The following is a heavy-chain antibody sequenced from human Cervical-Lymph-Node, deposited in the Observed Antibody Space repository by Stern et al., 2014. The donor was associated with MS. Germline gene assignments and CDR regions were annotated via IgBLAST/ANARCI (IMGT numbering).Heavy chain of an antibody. J-gene: IGHJ6*02. CDR3: AIHLVVVSGAMGSYNYGFDV. CDR2: IIPIFATA. V-gene: IGHV1-69*06. CDR1: GDTFSNHP. Sequence: QVQLVQSGAEVKKPGSSVKVSCKASGDTFSNHPISWLRQAPRPGLEWMGGIIPIFATATYPQQFQGIVTAIAAKSTSTAHIVRNDLRSADTAVYYWAIHLVVVSGAMGSYNYGFDVWGQVTTVTVPS. D-gene: IGHD2-2*01.